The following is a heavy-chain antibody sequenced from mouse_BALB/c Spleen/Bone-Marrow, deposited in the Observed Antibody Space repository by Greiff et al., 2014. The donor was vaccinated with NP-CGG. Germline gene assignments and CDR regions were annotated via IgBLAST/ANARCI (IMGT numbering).Heavy chain of an antibody. Sequence: QVTLKESGPELVKPGASVRISCKASGYTFTSYYIHWVKQRPGQGLEWIGWIYPGNVNTKYNEKFKGKATLTADKSSSTAYMQLSSLTSEDSAVYFCARSPGSSPAWFAYWGQGTLVTVSA. J-gene: IGHJ3*01. CDR1: GYTFTSYY. CDR2: IYPGNVNT. D-gene: IGHD1-1*01. V-gene: IGHV1S56*01. CDR3: ARSPGSSPAWFAY.